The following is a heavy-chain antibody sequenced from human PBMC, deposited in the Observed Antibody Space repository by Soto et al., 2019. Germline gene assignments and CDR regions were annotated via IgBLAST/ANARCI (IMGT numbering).Heavy chain of an antibody. Sequence: SVKVSCKASGGTFSSYAISWVRQAPGQGLEWMGGIIPIFGTANYAQKFQGRVTITADESTSTAYMELNSLRDDDTAVYYCARGSSNWAYYFDFWGQGTLVTVSS. V-gene: IGHV1-69*13. CDR1: GGTFSSYA. J-gene: IGHJ4*02. CDR3: ARGSSNWAYYFDF. CDR2: IIPIFGTA. D-gene: IGHD6-13*01.